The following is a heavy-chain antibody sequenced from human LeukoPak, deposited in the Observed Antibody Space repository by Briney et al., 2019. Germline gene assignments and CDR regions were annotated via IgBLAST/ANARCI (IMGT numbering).Heavy chain of an antibody. J-gene: IGHJ4*02. V-gene: IGHV1-69*01. CDR2: IIPIFGTA. CDR1: GGTFSSYA. CDR3: AGGSYPAGTADY. Sequence: SVKVSCKASGGTFSSYAISWVRQAPGQGLEWMGGIIPIFGTANYAQKFQGRVTITADESTSTAYMELSSLRSEDTAVYYCAGGSYPAGTADYWGQGTLVTVSS. D-gene: IGHD6-13*01.